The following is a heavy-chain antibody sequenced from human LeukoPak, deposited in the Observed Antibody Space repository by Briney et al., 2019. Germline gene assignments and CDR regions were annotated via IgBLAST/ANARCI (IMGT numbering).Heavy chain of an antibody. Sequence: GGSLRLSCATSGFTFSDYAMSWVRQAPGKGLEWVSVISGIGSATYYADSVKGRFTISRDNSKNTLYLQMDSLRAEDTAVYYCARAYSSGWYVFDYWGQGTLVTVSS. CDR3: ARAYSSGWYVFDY. CDR1: GFTFSDYA. D-gene: IGHD6-19*01. V-gene: IGHV3-23*01. J-gene: IGHJ4*02. CDR2: ISGIGSAT.